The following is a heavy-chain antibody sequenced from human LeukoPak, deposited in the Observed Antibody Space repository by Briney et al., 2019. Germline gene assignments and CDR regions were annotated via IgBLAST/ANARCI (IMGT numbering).Heavy chain of an antibody. CDR2: IYHSGST. V-gene: IGHV4-30-2*01. J-gene: IGHJ6*02. CDR1: GGSISSGGYS. D-gene: IGHD2-21*02. Sequence: PSETLSLTCAVSGGSISSGGYSWSWIRQPPGKGLEWIGYIYHSGSTYYNPSLKSRVTISVDRSKNQFSPKLSSVTAADTAVYYCARGDYYYYYGMDVWGQGTTVTVSS. CDR3: ARGDYYYYYGMDV.